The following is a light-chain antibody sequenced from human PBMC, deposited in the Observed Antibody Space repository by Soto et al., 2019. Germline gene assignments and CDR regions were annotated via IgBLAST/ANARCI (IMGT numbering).Light chain of an antibody. CDR3: QQFYNYPRT. CDR1: QDIGTY. J-gene: IGKJ1*01. V-gene: IGKV1-8*01. Sequence: QSPSSFSASTGDRVSITCRATQDIGTYLAWYQQIPGKAPKLLIYDASTLQTGVPSRFSGSGSGTDFTLTISYLQSEDFGTYYCQQFYNYPRTFGQGAKVDIK. CDR2: DAS.